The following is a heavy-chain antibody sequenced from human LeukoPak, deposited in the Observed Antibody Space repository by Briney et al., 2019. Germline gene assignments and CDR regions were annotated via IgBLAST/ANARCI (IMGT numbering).Heavy chain of an antibody. J-gene: IGHJ4*02. D-gene: IGHD7-27*01. Sequence: EASVKVSFKASGFTFTAYHMHWVRQAPGQGLEGMGWINPNSGGTNYAQKFQGRVNMTRDTASSTAYRELSGLRSDDTAVYYCARGPHWDPHFDYWGQGTLVTVSS. CDR1: GFTFTAYH. CDR2: INPNSGGT. V-gene: IGHV1-2*02. CDR3: ARGPHWDPHFDY.